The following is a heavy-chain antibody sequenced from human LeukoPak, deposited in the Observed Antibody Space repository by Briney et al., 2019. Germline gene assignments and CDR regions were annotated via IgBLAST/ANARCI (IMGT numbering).Heavy chain of an antibody. CDR2: INPSGATT. CDR1: GYTFTSYH. CDR3: AKEGNSGWVPKY. Sequence: ASVKVSCKASGYTFTSYHIHWVRQGPGQGLEWMGMINPSGATTTYAQNFQGRVTMTRDTSTRTAYMELSSLRSEDTAVYYCAKEGNSGWVPKYWGQGTLVTVSS. V-gene: IGHV1-46*01. J-gene: IGHJ4*02. D-gene: IGHD6-19*01.